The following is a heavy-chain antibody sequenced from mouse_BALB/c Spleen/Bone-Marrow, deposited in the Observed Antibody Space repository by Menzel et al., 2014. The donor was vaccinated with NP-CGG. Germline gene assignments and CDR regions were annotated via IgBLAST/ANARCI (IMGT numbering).Heavy chain of an antibody. CDR1: EYEFPSHD. CDR2: INSDGGST. Sequence: EVKLMESGGGLVQPGESLKLSCESNEYEFPSHDMSWVRKTPEKRLELVAAINSDGGSTFYPDTMERRFIISRDNTKXTLCLQMSRLRSEDTALYYCARQGDYGSSWFAYWGQGTLVTVSA. V-gene: IGHV5-2*01. J-gene: IGHJ3*01. D-gene: IGHD1-1*01. CDR3: ARQGDYGSSWFAY.